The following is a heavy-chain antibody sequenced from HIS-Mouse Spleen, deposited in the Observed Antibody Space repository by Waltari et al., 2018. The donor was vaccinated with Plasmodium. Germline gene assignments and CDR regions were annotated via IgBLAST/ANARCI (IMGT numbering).Heavy chain of an antibody. V-gene: IGHV3-30*18. CDR1: GFTFSSYG. J-gene: IGHJ4*02. CDR2: ISYEGSNK. Sequence: QVQLVESGGGVVQPGRSLRLSCAASGFTFSSYGMHWVRQAPGKGLEWVAVISYEGSNKYYADSVKGRFTISRDNSKNTLYLQMNSLRAEDTAVYYCAKSSKGTGDLWDYWGQGTLVTVSS. CDR3: AKSSKGTGDLWDY. D-gene: IGHD7-27*01.